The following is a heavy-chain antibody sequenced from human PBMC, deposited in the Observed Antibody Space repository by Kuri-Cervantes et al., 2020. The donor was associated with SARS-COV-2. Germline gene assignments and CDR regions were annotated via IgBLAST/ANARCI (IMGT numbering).Heavy chain of an antibody. J-gene: IGHJ5*02. CDR1: GGTFSSYA. CDR3: ATAPEVVAANWFDP. Sequence: ASVKVSCKASGGTFSSYAISWVRQAPGKGLEWMGGFDPEDGETIYAQKFQGRVTMTEDTSTDTAYMELSSLRSEDTAVYYCATAPEVVAANWFDPWGQGTLVTVSS. D-gene: IGHD2-15*01. V-gene: IGHV1-24*01. CDR2: FDPEDGET.